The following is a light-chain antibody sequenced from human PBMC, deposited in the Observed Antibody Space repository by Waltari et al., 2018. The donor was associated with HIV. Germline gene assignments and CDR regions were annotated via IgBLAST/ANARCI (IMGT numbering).Light chain of an antibody. CDR1: SGDIGPYKY. CDR2: DVN. J-gene: IGLJ1*01. Sequence: QSALPQPASVYGSPGQSIAISCTGTSGDIGPYKYVSWYQQHTGKVPNLIIYDVNLRPSGVSDRCSGSKSGNTATLTISGLHSDDEADYYCCSYTVNSTGVFGAETKITV. CDR3: CSYTVNSTGV. V-gene: IGLV2-14*03.